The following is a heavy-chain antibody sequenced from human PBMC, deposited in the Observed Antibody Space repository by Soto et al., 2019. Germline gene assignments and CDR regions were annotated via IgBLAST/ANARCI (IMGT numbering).Heavy chain of an antibody. D-gene: IGHD6-13*01. V-gene: IGHV3-23*01. Sequence: GGSLRLSCAASGFTFSSYAMSWVRQAPGKGLEWVSAISGSGGSTYYADSVKGRFTISRDNSKNTLYLQMNSLRAEDTAVYYCAKDPRAHSSSWYSPGYYYYGMDVWGQGTTVTVSS. J-gene: IGHJ6*02. CDR2: ISGSGGST. CDR1: GFTFSSYA. CDR3: AKDPRAHSSSWYSPGYYYYGMDV.